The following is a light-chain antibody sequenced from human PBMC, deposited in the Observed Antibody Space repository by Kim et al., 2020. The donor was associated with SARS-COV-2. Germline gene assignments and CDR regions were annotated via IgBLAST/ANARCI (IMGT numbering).Light chain of an antibody. CDR3: QQAKGFPWT. V-gene: IGKV1-12*01. J-gene: IGKJ1*01. Sequence: DIQMTQSPSSVSASVGDRVTITCRASEGITSWLAWYQQKPGKAPELLIYSTSTLQSGVPSRFSGSGSGTDFTLTISSLQPEDFATYYCQQAKGFPWTFGQGTKVDIK. CDR1: EGITSW. CDR2: STS.